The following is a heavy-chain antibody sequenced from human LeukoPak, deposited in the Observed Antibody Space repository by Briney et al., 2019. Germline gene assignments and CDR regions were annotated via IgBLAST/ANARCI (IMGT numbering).Heavy chain of an antibody. Sequence: GGSLRLSCAASGFTFSSYAMSWVRQAPGKGLEWVSDISGSGASTYYADSVKGRFIISRDNSKNTVYLQMNSLSAEDAAVYYCVKDDGWVQYANWGQGTLVTVSS. CDR3: VKDDGWVQYAN. J-gene: IGHJ4*02. D-gene: IGHD5-24*01. V-gene: IGHV3-23*01. CDR1: GFTFSSYA. CDR2: ISGSGAST.